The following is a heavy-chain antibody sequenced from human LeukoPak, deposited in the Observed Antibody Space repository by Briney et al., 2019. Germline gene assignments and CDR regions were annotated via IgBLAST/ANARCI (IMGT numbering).Heavy chain of an antibody. J-gene: IGHJ3*02. Sequence: ASVKVSCKASGYTFTSYDINWVRQATGQGLEWMGIINPSGGSTSYAQKFQGRVTMTRDMSTSTVYMELSSLRSEDTAVYYCARGSITNDAFDIWGQGTMVTVSS. V-gene: IGHV1-46*01. CDR1: GYTFTSYD. CDR2: INPSGGST. D-gene: IGHD3-16*01. CDR3: ARGSITNDAFDI.